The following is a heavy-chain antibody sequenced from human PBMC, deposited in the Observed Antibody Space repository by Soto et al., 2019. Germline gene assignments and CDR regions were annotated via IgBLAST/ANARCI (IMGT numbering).Heavy chain of an antibody. Sequence: GSLRLSCAASVVTFRSYGMHWVRQAPGKGLEWVAVIWYDGSNKYYADSVKGRFTISRDNSKNTLYLQMNSLRAEDTAVYYCARDLGLVGATAGLDYWGQGTLVTVSS. CDR3: ARDLGLVGATAGLDY. D-gene: IGHD1-26*01. CDR1: VVTFRSYG. V-gene: IGHV3-33*01. CDR2: IWYDGSNK. J-gene: IGHJ4*02.